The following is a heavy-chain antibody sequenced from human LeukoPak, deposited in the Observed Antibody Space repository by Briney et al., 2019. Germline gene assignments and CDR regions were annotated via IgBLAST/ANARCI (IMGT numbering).Heavy chain of an antibody. J-gene: IGHJ4*02. CDR3: ARSYGDYSHFDY. CDR2: INAGNSNT. V-gene: IGHV1-3*01. Sequence: ASVKVSCKASGYTFTSYTIHWVRQAPGQRLEWMGWINAGNSNTKYSQKLQGRVIITRDTFASTAYMELSSLRSEDTAMYYCARSYGDYSHFDYWGQGTLVTVSS. CDR1: GYTFTSYT. D-gene: IGHD4-17*01.